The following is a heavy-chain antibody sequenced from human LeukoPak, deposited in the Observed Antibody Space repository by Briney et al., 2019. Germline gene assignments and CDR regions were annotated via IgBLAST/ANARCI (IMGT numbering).Heavy chain of an antibody. CDR2: INWNGGST. CDR3: ARSRGQSAYYGSGSYMDY. Sequence: GGSLRLSCAASGFTFDDYGMSWVRQAPGKGLEWVSGINWNGGSTGYADPVKGRFTISRDNAKNSLYLQMNSLRAEDTALYYCARSRGQSAYYGSGSYMDYWGQGTLVTVSS. CDR1: GFTFDDYG. J-gene: IGHJ4*02. D-gene: IGHD3-10*01. V-gene: IGHV3-20*04.